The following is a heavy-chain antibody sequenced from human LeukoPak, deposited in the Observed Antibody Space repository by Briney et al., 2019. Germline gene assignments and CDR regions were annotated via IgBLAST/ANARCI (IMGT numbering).Heavy chain of an antibody. CDR3: ARDRLPSHQDDFDY. CDR1: GFTFSAST. J-gene: IGHJ4*02. CDR2: MTYDGFTK. V-gene: IGHV3-30*04. D-gene: IGHD5/OR15-5a*01. Sequence: GGSLRLSCVASGFTFSASTMHWVRQAPGKGLEWVAVMTYDGFTKYYADSVKGRFTISRDNSKNSLYLQMHSLRPEDTAVYHCARDRLPSHQDDFDYWGQGTLVTASS.